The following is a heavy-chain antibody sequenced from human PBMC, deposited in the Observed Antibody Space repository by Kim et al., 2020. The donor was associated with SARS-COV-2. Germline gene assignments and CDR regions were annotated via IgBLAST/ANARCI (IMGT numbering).Heavy chain of an antibody. V-gene: IGHV4-39*07. CDR3: ARGGITIFGVVIGIDY. CDR2: IYYSGST. J-gene: IGHJ4*01. CDR1: GGSISSSSYY. D-gene: IGHD3-3*01. Sequence: SETLSLTCTVSGGSISSSSYYWGWIRQPPGKGLEWIGSIYYSGSTYYNPSLKSRVTISVDTSKNQFSLKLSSVTAADTAVYYCARGGITIFGVVIGIDY.